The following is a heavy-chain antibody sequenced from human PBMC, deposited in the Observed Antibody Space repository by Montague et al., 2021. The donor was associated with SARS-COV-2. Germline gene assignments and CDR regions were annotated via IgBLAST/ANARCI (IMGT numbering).Heavy chain of an antibody. Sequence: SETLSLTCTVSGGSISSYYWSWIRQPPGKALEWIGYIYYSGSTNYNPSLNSRVTISVDTSKNQFSLKLTSVTAADTAVYFCARESNRYPSGTHYFDLWGRGTPVTVSS. CDR1: GGSISSYY. CDR3: ARESNRYPSGTHYFDL. J-gene: IGHJ2*01. V-gene: IGHV4-59*01. D-gene: IGHD1-26*01. CDR2: IYYSGST.